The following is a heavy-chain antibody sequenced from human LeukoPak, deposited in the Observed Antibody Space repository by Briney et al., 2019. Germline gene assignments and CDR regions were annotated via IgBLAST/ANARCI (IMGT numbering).Heavy chain of an antibody. V-gene: IGHV1-2*02. D-gene: IGHD5-18*01. CDR1: GYTFTGYY. Sequence: ASVKVSCKASGYTFTGYYMHWVRQAPGQGLEWMGWINPNSGGTNYAQKFQGRVTMTRDMSISTAYMELSRLRSDDTAVYYCARVGYSYGPIQSYYYGMDVWGQGTTVTVSS. J-gene: IGHJ6*02. CDR3: ARVGYSYGPIQSYYYGMDV. CDR2: INPNSGGT.